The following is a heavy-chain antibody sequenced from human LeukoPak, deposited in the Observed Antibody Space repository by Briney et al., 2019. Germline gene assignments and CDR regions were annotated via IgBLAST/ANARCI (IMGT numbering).Heavy chain of an antibody. CDR2: ISYDGSNK. Sequence: AGGSLRLSCAASGFTFSSYWMSWVRQAPGKGLEWVAVISYDGSNKYYADSVKGRFTISRDNSKNTLYLQMNSLRAEDTAVYYCARESVYGMDVWGQGTTVTVSS. CDR3: ARESVYGMDV. V-gene: IGHV3-30-3*01. J-gene: IGHJ6*02. CDR1: GFTFSSYW. D-gene: IGHD2-8*01.